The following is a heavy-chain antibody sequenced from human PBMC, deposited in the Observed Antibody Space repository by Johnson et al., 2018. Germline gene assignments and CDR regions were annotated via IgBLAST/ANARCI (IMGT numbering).Heavy chain of an antibody. Sequence: QVQLVQSGGGVVQXGRSXRFXCVASGFTFSSYAMHWVRQAPGTGLECVAIISYDGSKNSYGDSVKGRFTVSRDNSKKTVNLHMNSLRAEGTAVYYCARLWAYCGGDCLDAFDIWGQGTMGTVSS. CDR3: ARLWAYCGGDCLDAFDI. CDR1: GFTFSSYA. D-gene: IGHD2-21*02. J-gene: IGHJ3*02. V-gene: IGHV3-30*04. CDR2: ISYDGSKN.